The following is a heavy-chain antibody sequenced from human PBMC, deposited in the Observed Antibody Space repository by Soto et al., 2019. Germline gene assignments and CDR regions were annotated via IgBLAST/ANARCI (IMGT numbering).Heavy chain of an antibody. CDR2: ISAYNGNT. CDR1: GYTFTSYD. Sequence: QVQLVQSGAEVKKPGASVKVSCKASGYTFTSYDIRWVRQAPGQGLEWMGWISAYNGNTNYAQKLQDGVTMTTDTSTSTAYLELRSLRSDDTAVYYCAREGGTMGAGWFDPWGQGTLVTVSS. CDR3: AREGGTMGAGWFDP. J-gene: IGHJ5*02. V-gene: IGHV1-18*01. D-gene: IGHD3-10*01.